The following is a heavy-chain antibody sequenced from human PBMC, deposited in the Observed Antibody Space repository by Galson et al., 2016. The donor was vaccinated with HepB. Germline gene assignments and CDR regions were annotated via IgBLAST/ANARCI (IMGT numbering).Heavy chain of an antibody. CDR1: GFTFSSYN. V-gene: IGHV3-21*01. J-gene: IGHJ2*01. CDR2: ISSGRNYI. CDR3: AREEEGYCSGGSCPGLGYFDL. Sequence: SLRLSCAASGFTFSSYNMNWVRQAPGKGLEWVSSISSGRNYIHYADSLKGRFTISRDNAKNSLYLEMNSLRAEDTAMYYCAREEEGYCSGGSCPGLGYFDLWGRGTLVTVSS. D-gene: IGHD2-15*01.